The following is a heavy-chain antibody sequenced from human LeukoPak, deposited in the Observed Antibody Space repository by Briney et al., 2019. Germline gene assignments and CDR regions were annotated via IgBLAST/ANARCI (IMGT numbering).Heavy chain of an antibody. J-gene: IGHJ4*02. V-gene: IGHV3-23*01. Sequence: GGSLRLSCAASGFTFSSYAVSWVRQAPGKGLEWVSSISGSGVATYSADSLKGRFTISRDTSKNTLYLQMNSLRAEDTAVYYCAKRGRYYFDQWGQGTLVTVSS. CDR3: AKRGRYYFDQ. CDR2: ISGSGVAT. CDR1: GFTFSSYA.